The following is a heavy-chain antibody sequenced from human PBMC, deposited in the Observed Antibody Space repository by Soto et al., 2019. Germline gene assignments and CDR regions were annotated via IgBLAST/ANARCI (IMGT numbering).Heavy chain of an antibody. J-gene: IGHJ4*02. CDR2: LSSDGSGE. Sequence: QVQLVESGGGVVQPGMSLRLSCAASGFTFKNYGMHWVRQAPGKGLEWVACLSSDGSGEYYADSVRGRFIISRDNSKDTMYLPMNCLRVEDTAVYYCAKGSGFDFDYWGQGNPVIVSS. D-gene: IGHD5-12*01. V-gene: IGHV3-30*18. CDR3: AKGSGFDFDY. CDR1: GFTFKNYG.